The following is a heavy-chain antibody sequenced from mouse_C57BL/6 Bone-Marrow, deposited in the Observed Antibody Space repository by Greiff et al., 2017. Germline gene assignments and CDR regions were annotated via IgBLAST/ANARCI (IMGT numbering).Heavy chain of an antibody. CDR2: INPYNGGT. V-gene: IGHV1-19*01. Sequence: EVQLQQSGPVLVKPGASVKMSCKASGYTFTDYYMNWVKQSHGKSLEWIGVINPYNGGTSYNQKFKGKATLTVDTSSSTAYMELNSLTSEDSAVYYCARVRAYYSNSYYFDYWGQGTTLTVSS. CDR1: GYTFTDYY. J-gene: IGHJ2*01. CDR3: ARVRAYYSNSYYFDY. D-gene: IGHD2-5*01.